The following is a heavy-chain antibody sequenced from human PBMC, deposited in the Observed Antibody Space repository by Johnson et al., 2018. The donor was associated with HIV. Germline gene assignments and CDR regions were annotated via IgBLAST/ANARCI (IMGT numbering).Heavy chain of an antibody. V-gene: IGHV3-20*04. J-gene: IGHJ3*02. D-gene: IGHD1-20*01. CDR1: GFNFDDFD. Sequence: EVQVLESGGGVIRPGGSLRLSCVASGFNFDDFDMSWVRQPPGGGLEWVSGINWSGGYAVYVDSVKGRFIISRDNSKNTLYLQMNSLRAEDTAVYYCARERADNWNDWGWDAFDIWGQGTMVTVSS. CDR3: ARERADNWNDWGWDAFDI. CDR2: INWSGGYA.